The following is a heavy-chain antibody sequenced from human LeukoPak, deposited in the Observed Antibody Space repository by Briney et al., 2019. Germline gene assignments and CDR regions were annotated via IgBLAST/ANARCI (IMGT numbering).Heavy chain of an antibody. CDR2: ISGSGAST. V-gene: IGHV3-23*01. D-gene: IGHD3-10*01. CDR3: AKAAVLPGDY. CDR1: GFTFSSYA. J-gene: IGHJ4*02. Sequence: GGSLRLSCAASGFTFSSYAMSWVRQAPGKGLEWVSAISGSGASTYYADSVKGRFTISRDNSKNTLYLQMSGLRAEDTAVYYCAKAAVLPGDYWGQGTLVTVSS.